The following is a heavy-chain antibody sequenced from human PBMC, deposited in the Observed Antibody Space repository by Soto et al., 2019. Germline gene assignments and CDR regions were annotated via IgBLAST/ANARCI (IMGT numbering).Heavy chain of an antibody. CDR1: GDSITSGTYY. Sequence: SETLSLTCTVSGDSITSGTYYWAWIRQPPGKGLEWIASIYYNGNTVYNPSLSSRVTISADTAKNQFSLNLTSVTAADTAVYYCATPSSTLQCLRLGYFDYWGLGSLVTVSS. CDR3: ATPSSTLQCLRLGYFDY. J-gene: IGHJ4*02. V-gene: IGHV4-39*01. D-gene: IGHD5-12*01. CDR2: IYYNGNT.